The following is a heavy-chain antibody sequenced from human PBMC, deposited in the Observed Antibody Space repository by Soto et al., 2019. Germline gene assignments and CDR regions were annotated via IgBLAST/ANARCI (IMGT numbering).Heavy chain of an antibody. CDR2: IGGSGYTI. CDR1: GFTFSSFE. Sequence: EVQLVESGGGLAQPGGSLRLSCAASGFTFSSFEMNWVRQAPGKGLEWLSYIGGSGYTIYYADSVKGRFTISRDNARNSLYLQMISLRAEDTAVYYCARDREEWNTAMGRYFHYGLDVWGQGTTVTVSS. D-gene: IGHD5-18*01. J-gene: IGHJ6*02. CDR3: ARDREEWNTAMGRYFHYGLDV. V-gene: IGHV3-48*03.